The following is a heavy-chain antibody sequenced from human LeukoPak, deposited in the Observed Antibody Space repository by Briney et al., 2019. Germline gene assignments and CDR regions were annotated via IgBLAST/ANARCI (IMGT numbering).Heavy chain of an antibody. V-gene: IGHV1-8*03. J-gene: IGHJ6*03. CDR1: GYTFTGYY. D-gene: IGHD3-22*01. CDR3: ARVDYYDSSGYYPPNYYYYYMDV. Sequence: ASVKVSCKASGYTFTGYYMHWVRQAPGQGLEWMGRINPNSDNTGYAQKFRGRVTITRNTSISTAYMELSSLRSEDTAVYYCARVDYYDSSGYYPPNYYYYYMDVCGKGTTVTVSS. CDR2: INPNSDNT.